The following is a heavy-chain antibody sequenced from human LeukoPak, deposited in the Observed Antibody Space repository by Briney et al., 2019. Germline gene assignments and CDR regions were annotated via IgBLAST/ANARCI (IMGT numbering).Heavy chain of an antibody. CDR2: IFYSGTT. CDR3: AKDGETSGWAPGGDS. D-gene: IGHD6-19*01. Sequence: KTSQTLSLTCTVSGGSVSSGGFCWSWIRQYPGKGLEWIGYIFYSGTTYYNPSLRSRVTISADTSNNQFSLKMTSVTAADTAVYYCAKDGETSGWAPGGDSWGQGTLVTVSS. V-gene: IGHV4-31*03. J-gene: IGHJ4*02. CDR1: GGSVSSGGFC.